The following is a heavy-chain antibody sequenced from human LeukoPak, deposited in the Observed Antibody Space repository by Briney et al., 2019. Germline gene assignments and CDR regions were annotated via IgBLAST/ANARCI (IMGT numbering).Heavy chain of an antibody. V-gene: IGHV1-18*01. CDR1: GYSFDNYG. J-gene: IGHJ4*02. CDR3: ARYSSGYRGWFDY. D-gene: IGHD3-22*01. Sequence: ASVKVSCKASGYSFDNYGISWVRQAPGQGLEWMGWISAYNGNTHYAQKFQGRVTMTTAISTSTAYMELRSLRSDDTAVYYRARYSSGYRGWFDYWGQGTLVTVSS. CDR2: ISAYNGNT.